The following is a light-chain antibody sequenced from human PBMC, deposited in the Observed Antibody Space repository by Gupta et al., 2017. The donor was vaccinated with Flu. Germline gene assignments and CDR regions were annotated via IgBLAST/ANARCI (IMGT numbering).Light chain of an antibody. CDR2: GAS. Sequence: EIVMTQSPATLSVSPGERATLSCRASQSVSSNLAWYQQKPGQAPRLLIYGASTRATGIPARFSGSGSGTEFTLTISSRQSEDFAVYYCQQDQNWPPWTCGQGTKVEIK. V-gene: IGKV3-15*01. CDR1: QSVSSN. CDR3: QQDQNWPPWT. J-gene: IGKJ1*01.